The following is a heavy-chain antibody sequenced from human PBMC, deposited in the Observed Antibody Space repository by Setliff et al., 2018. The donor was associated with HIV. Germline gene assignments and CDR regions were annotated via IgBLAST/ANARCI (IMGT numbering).Heavy chain of an antibody. CDR1: GGSMSSGSYF. V-gene: IGHV4-31*03. D-gene: IGHD3-22*01. Sequence: PSETLSLTCTVSGGSMSSGSYFWSWIRHYPGKGLEWIGYMYHSGSTYYNASLASRLIMSLDPSKNQFSLKLNSMTAADTAMYYCAGGRYFRDIRDSRFDFWGQGMLVTVSS. CDR3: AGGRYFRDIRDSRFDF. J-gene: IGHJ4*02. CDR2: MYHSGST.